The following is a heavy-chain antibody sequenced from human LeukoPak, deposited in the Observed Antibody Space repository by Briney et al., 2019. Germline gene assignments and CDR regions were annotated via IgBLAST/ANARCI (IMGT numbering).Heavy chain of an antibody. J-gene: IGHJ4*02. Sequence: GSSVKVSCKASGGTFSSYAISWVRQAPGQRLEWMGGIIPIFGTANYAQKFQGRVTITTDESTSTAYMELCSLRSEDTAVYYCAVSLFGVVNTYFDYWGQGTLVTVSS. V-gene: IGHV1-69*05. CDR1: GGTFSSYA. CDR3: AVSLFGVVNTYFDY. CDR2: IIPIFGTA. D-gene: IGHD3-3*01.